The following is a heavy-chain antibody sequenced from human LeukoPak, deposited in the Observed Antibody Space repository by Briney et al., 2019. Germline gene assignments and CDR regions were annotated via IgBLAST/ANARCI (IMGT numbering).Heavy chain of an antibody. J-gene: IGHJ4*02. CDR1: GGSISSYY. V-gene: IGHV4-59*01. Sequence: PSETLSLTCTVSGGSISSYYWSWIRQPPGKGLEWIGYIYYSGSTNYNPSLKSRVTISVDTSKNQFSLKLSSVTAADTAVYYCARGVGDILTGYFDYWGQGTLVTVSS. CDR2: IYYSGST. CDR3: ARGVGDILTGYFDY. D-gene: IGHD3-9*01.